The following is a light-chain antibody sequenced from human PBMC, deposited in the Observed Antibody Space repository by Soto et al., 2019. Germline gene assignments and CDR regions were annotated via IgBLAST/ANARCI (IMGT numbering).Light chain of an antibody. CDR1: SGGVGGYYY. CDR2: EVS. CDR3: SSYTAGGTI. J-gene: IGLJ1*01. V-gene: IGLV2-14*01. Sequence: QSVLTQPASVSGSPGQSITISCTGTSGGVGGYYYVSWYQQLPGKAPKLMISEVSNRPSGVSNRFSGSKSGNTASLTISGLQAEDEADYYCSSYTAGGTIFGTGTKVTV.